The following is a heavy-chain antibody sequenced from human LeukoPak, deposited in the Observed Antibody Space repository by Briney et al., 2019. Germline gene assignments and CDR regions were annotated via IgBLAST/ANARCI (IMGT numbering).Heavy chain of an antibody. J-gene: IGHJ4*02. CDR3: ARDRLHYDSLTGYPAD. CDR1: GFTVSSNY. V-gene: IGHV3-66*01. CDR2: IYSGGST. Sequence: PTGGSLRLSCADSGFTVSSNYMRWVSQAPGKGLEWVSVIYSGGSTHYADSVKGRFTISRDNSKNTLYLQMNSLRAEDTAVYYCARDRLHYDSLTGYPADWGQGTLVTVSS. D-gene: IGHD3-9*01.